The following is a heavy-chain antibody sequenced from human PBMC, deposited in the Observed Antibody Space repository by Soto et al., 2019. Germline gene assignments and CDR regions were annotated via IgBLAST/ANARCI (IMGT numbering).Heavy chain of an antibody. D-gene: IGHD6-19*01. V-gene: IGHV5-51*07. CDR2: IYPGDSDT. Sequence: PGDAVKSSCEGSVESVTSYRIAWVHQMPGKGLEWMGIIYPGDSDTRYSPSFQGQVTISADKSISTAYLQWSSLKASDTAMYYCAIYRRYSSDTCFGPWGQGPLVTLYS. J-gene: IGHJ5*02. CDR3: AIYRRYSSDTCFGP. CDR1: VESVTSYR.